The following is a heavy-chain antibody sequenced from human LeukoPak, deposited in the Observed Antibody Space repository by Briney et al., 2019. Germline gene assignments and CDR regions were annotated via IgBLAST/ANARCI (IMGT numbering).Heavy chain of an antibody. CDR3: ARDNYFDSSGYYYG. V-gene: IGHV3-21*01. J-gene: IGHJ4*02. CDR1: GFTFSSYS. D-gene: IGHD3-22*01. Sequence: GGSLRLSCAASGFTFSSYSMNWVRQAPGKGLEWVSSISSSSSYIHYADSVKGRFTISRDNAKNSLYLQMNSLRAEDTAVYYCARDNYFDSSGYYYGWGQGTLVTVSS. CDR2: ISSSSSYI.